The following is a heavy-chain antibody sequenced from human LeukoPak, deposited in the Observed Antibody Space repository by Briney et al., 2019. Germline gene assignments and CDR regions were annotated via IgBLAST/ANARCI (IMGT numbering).Heavy chain of an antibody. D-gene: IGHD2-21*01. CDR2: ISGKTGKV. Sequence: EASVKISCKASGYDFTDCGIAWVRQAPGQGLEWMGSISGKTGKVDVAQEFQGRVTMTADTSTNTAYVDLGSLRSDDTAVYYCARYCGGSATDYFHYWGQGTLVIVSS. J-gene: IGHJ1*01. CDR3: ARYCGGSATDYFHY. V-gene: IGHV1-18*01. CDR1: GYDFTDCG.